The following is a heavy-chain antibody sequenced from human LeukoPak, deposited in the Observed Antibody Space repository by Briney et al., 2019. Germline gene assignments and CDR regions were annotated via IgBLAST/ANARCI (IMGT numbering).Heavy chain of an antibody. Sequence: PSETLSLTCTVSGDSISSGGYYWSWIRQPPGKGLEWIGYIYHSGSTYYNPSLKSRVTISVDRSKNQFSLKLSSVTAADTAVYYCARGNYGDYRYFDLWGRGTLVTVSS. D-gene: IGHD4-17*01. CDR3: ARGNYGDYRYFDL. V-gene: IGHV4-30-2*01. CDR1: GDSISSGGYY. CDR2: IYHSGST. J-gene: IGHJ2*01.